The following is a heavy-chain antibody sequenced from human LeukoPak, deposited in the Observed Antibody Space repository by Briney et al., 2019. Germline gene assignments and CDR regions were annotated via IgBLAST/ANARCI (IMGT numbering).Heavy chain of an antibody. CDR2: INSNTGGT. CDR3: ARDSTAIRFDY. CDR1: GYTFTGYY. D-gene: IGHD5-18*01. Sequence: GASVKVSCKASGYTFTGYYIHWVRQAPGQGLECMGWINSNTGGTKYVQKFQGRVTMTRDTSISTAYMELYSLRSDDTAVYYCARDSTAIRFDYWGQGTLVTVSP. V-gene: IGHV1-2*02. J-gene: IGHJ4*02.